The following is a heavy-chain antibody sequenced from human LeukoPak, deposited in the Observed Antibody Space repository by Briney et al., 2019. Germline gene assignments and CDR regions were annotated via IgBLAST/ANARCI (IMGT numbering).Heavy chain of an antibody. J-gene: IGHJ3*02. CDR2: IYHSGST. V-gene: IGHV4-4*02. CDR1: GFTFSSYTM. D-gene: IGHD6-19*01. Sequence: GSLRLSCAASGFTFSSYTMSWVRQLPGKGLEWIGEIYHSGSTNYNPSLKSRVTISVDKSKNQFSLKLSSVTAADTAVYYCARSSSSGWLDDAFDIWGQGTMVTVSS. CDR3: ARSSSSGWLDDAFDI.